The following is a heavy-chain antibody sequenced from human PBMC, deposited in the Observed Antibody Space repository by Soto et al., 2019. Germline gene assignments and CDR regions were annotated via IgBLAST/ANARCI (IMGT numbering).Heavy chain of an antibody. V-gene: IGHV4-34*01. D-gene: IGHD4-17*01. CDR1: GGSFSGYY. CDR2: INHSGST. CDR3: AKDPNGDYVGAFDS. Sequence: SETLSLTCAVYGGSFSGYYWAWIRQPPGTGLEWIGEINHSGSTNYNPSLKSRVTISVDTSKSQFSLKLTSVTADDTAVYHCAKDPNGDYVGAFDSWGQGTLVTVSS. J-gene: IGHJ4*02.